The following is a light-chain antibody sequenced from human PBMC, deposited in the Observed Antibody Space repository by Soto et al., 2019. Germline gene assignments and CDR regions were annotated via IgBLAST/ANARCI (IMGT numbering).Light chain of an antibody. V-gene: IGLV2-14*01. CDR3: SSYTSSSTLV. Sequence: VLTQPASVSGSPGQSITISCTGTSSDVGGYNYVSWYQQHPGKAPKLMIYEVSNRPSGVSNRFSGSMSGNSASLPISGLQAEDEADYYCSSYTSSSTLVVGTGTKLTVL. CDR1: SSDVGGYNY. CDR2: EVS. J-gene: IGLJ1*01.